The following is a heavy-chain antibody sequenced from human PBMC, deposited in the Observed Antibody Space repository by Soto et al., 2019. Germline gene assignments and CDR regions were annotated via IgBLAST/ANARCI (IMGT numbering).Heavy chain of an antibody. CDR2: SRDKVHSHTT. D-gene: IGHD5-12*01. Sequence: EVQLAESGGGLVQPGGSLRLSCAASGFTFSDHYMDWVRQAPGKGLEWVGRSRDKVHSHTTEYAASVKGRFTISRGDSKNSLYLQMNCLKTEDTAVYYCARGVVSTGYFDYWGQGTLVTVSS. J-gene: IGHJ4*02. V-gene: IGHV3-72*01. CDR3: ARGVVSTGYFDY. CDR1: GFTFSDHY.